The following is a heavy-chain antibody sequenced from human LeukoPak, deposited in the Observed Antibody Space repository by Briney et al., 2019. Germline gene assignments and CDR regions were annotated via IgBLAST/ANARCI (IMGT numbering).Heavy chain of an antibody. CDR2: ISANNGET. CDR3: ARVPPSAHQLLSSDY. Sequence: ASVKVSCKASGYTFTGYYIHWVRQAPGQGLEWMAWISANNGETRYAQNLQGRLTMTTDTSTSTAYMELRSLRPDDTAVYYCARVPPSAHQLLSSDYWGQGTQVTVSS. J-gene: IGHJ4*02. D-gene: IGHD2-2*01. V-gene: IGHV1-18*04. CDR1: GYTFTGYY.